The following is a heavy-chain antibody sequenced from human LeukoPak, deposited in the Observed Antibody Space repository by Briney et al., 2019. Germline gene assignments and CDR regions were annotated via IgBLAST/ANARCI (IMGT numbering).Heavy chain of an antibody. V-gene: IGHV4-34*01. CDR3: ARVRRIAARLNPESRFDP. CDR1: GGSFSGYY. D-gene: IGHD6-6*01. Sequence: SETLSLTCAVYGGSFSGYYWSWIRQPPGKGLEWIGEINHSGSTNYNPSLKSRVTISVDTSKNQFSLKLSSVTAADTAVYYCARVRRIAARLNPESRFDPWGQGTLVTVSS. J-gene: IGHJ5*02. CDR2: INHSGST.